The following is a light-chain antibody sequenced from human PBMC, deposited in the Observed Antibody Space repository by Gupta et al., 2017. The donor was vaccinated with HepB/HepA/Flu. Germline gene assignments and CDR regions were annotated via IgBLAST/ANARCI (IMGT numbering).Light chain of an antibody. J-gene: IGLJ2*01. CDR3: SSYTIYSAVLI. V-gene: IGLV2-14*03. CDR2: DVT. CDR1: STNVNDFNY. Sequence: QSALTQPASVSGSPGQSITISCTGTSTNVNDFNYVSWYQQHPGKAPKLLIYDVTNRPSGISTRFSSSRSGNTASLTISGLQAEDEADYFCSSYTIYSAVLIFGGGTKVTVL.